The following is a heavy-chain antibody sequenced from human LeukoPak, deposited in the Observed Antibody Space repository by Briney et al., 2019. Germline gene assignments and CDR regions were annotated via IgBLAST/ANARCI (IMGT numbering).Heavy chain of an antibody. V-gene: IGHV4-59*01. D-gene: IGHD3-3*01. Sequence: PSETLSLTCAVYGGSFSGYYWSWIRQPPGKGLEWIGYIYYSGSTNYNPSLNSRVTISVDTSKNQFSLKLSSVTAADTAVYYCARVAIFGVVIPSYYFDYWGQGTLVTVSS. CDR1: GGSFSGYY. J-gene: IGHJ4*02. CDR3: ARVAIFGVVIPSYYFDY. CDR2: IYYSGST.